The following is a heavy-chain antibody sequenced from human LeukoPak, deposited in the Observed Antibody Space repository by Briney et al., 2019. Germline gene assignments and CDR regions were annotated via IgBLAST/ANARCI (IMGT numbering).Heavy chain of an antibody. CDR1: GLTFSNHW. CDR2: INNKGSDT. D-gene: IGHD1-1*01. V-gene: IGHV3-74*01. J-gene: IGHJ4*02. Sequence: GGSLRLSCVVSGLTFSNHWMHWVRQAPGKGLVWVSHINNKGSDTRYADSVKGRFTISRDNGKNTVYLQMNSLRADDAAVYYCATKAGNFQERVSLDYWGQGILVTVSS. CDR3: ATKAGNFQERVSLDY.